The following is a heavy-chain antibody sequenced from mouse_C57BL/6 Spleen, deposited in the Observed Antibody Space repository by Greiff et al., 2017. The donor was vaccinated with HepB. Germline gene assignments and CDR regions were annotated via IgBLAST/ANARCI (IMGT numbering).Heavy chain of an antibody. D-gene: IGHD2-4*01. CDR1: GYSITSGYY. V-gene: IGHV3-6*01. J-gene: IGHJ3*01. CDR3: ARGGHYDSFAY. Sequence: EVKLMESGPGLVKPSQSLSLTCSVTGYSITSGYYWNWIRQFPGNKLEWMGYISYDGSNNYNPSLKNRISITRDTSKNQFFLKLNSVTSEDTATYYCARGGHYDSFAYWGQGTLVTVSA. CDR2: ISYDGSN.